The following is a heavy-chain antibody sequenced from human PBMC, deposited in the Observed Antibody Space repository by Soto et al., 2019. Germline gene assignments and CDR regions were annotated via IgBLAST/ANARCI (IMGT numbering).Heavy chain of an antibody. CDR1: GYTFTSYG. V-gene: IGHV1-18*04. J-gene: IGHJ6*02. Sequence: ASVKVSCKVSGYTFTSYGITWVRQAPGQGLEWMGWISAYNANTNYAQKFQDRVIMTTDRSTSTAYMELRSLRSDDTAVYYCARCGLPVADPYYYSGMDVWGQGTTVTVSS. CDR3: ARCGLPVADPYYYSGMDV. D-gene: IGHD6-19*01. CDR2: ISAYNANT.